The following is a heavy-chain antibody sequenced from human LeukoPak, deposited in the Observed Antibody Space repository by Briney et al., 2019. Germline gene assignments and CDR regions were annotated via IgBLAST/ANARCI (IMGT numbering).Heavy chain of an antibody. CDR1: GYSFTSYW. Sequence: GESLKISCKGSGYSFTSYWIGWVRQMPGKGLVWMGFIYPGNSDTRYSPSFQGRVTISADKSFSTAYLQWSSRKASETAIDYCAIHYAHYDFWSGYYSPAFDPWGQGTLVTVSS. D-gene: IGHD3-3*01. V-gene: IGHV5-51*01. CDR2: IYPGNSDT. J-gene: IGHJ5*02. CDR3: AIHYAHYDFWSGYYSPAFDP.